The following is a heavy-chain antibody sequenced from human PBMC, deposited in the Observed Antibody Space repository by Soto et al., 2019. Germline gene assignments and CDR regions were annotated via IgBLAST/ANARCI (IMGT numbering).Heavy chain of an antibody. Sequence: PSETLSLTSIVSGGAISSSYWSWIRQHPWKWLDWIWEINPSGSTNYNPSLKSRVTISVDTSKNQFSLKLSSVTAADTAVYYCARAPPRSYGLVYYFDYWGQGTLVTVS. CDR1: GGAISSSY. CDR3: ARAPPRSYGLVYYFDY. V-gene: IGHV4-34*01. D-gene: IGHD2-15*01. J-gene: IGHJ4*02. CDR2: INPSGST.